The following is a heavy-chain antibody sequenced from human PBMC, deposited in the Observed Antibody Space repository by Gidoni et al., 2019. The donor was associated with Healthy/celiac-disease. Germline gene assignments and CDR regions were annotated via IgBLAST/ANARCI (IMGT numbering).Heavy chain of an antibody. Sequence: QVQLQESGPGLVKPSQTLSLTCTVSGGSISSGGYYWSWIRQHPGKGLEWIGYIYYSGSTYYNPSLKSRVTISVDTSKNQFSLKLSSVTAADTAVYCCARGSVLLWFRELLGMDVWGQGTTVTVSS. J-gene: IGHJ6*02. CDR3: ARGSVLLWFRELLGMDV. CDR1: GGSISSGGYY. V-gene: IGHV4-31*03. CDR2: IYYSGST. D-gene: IGHD3-10*01.